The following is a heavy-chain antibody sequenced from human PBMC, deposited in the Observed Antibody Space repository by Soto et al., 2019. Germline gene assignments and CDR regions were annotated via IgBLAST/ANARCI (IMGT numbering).Heavy chain of an antibody. V-gene: IGHV4-61*01. CDR3: ARGTVAGVDYGMDV. Sequence: SETLSLTCTVSGGSVSSGSYYCSWIRQPPEKGLEWSGYIYYSVSTNYNPSLKSRVTISVDTSKDQFSLKLSSVTAADTAVYYCARGTVAGVDYGMDVWAQGTTVTVSS. D-gene: IGHD6-19*01. CDR2: IYYSVST. CDR1: GGSVSSGSYY. J-gene: IGHJ6*02.